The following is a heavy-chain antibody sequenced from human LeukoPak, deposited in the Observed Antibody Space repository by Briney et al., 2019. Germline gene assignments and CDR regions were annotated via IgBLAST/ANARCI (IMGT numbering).Heavy chain of an antibody. CDR1: GGTFSSYA. CDR3: ARDRGDGYNFITDY. J-gene: IGHJ4*02. V-gene: IGHV1-69*13. Sequence: ASVKVSCKASGGTFSSYAISWVRQAPGQGLEWMGGIIPIFGTANYAQKFQGRVTITADESTSTAYMELSSLRSEDTAVYYCARDRGDGYNFITDYWGQGTLVIVSS. CDR2: IIPIFGTA. D-gene: IGHD5-24*01.